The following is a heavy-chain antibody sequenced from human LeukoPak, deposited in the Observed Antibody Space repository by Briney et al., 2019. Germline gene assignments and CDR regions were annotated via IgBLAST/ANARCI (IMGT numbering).Heavy chain of an antibody. V-gene: IGHV3-21*01. D-gene: IGHD6-13*01. J-gene: IGHJ6*02. CDR1: GFTFSSYS. Sequence: GGSLRLSCAASGFTFSSYSMNWVRQAPGEGLEWVSSISSSSSYIYYADSVKGRFTISRDNAKNSLYLQMNSLRAEDTAVYYCTREKQQLPSMDVWGQGTTVTVSS. CDR2: ISSSSSYI. CDR3: TREKQQLPSMDV.